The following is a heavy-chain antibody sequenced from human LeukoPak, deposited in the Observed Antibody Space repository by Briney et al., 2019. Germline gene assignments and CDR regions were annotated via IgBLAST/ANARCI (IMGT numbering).Heavy chain of an antibody. J-gene: IGHJ4*02. CDR1: GFSFSGYA. D-gene: IGHD3-22*01. CDR2: VSDSGVNT. Sequence: GSLRLSCEASGFSFSGYAMSWVRQAPGKGLDWVSGVSDSGVNTCYADSVKGRFTISRDNSKYTLFLQMNSLRAEDTAVYYCAKGSWADSSGYAYDYWGQGTLVTVSS. V-gene: IGHV3-23*01. CDR3: AKGSWADSSGYAYDY.